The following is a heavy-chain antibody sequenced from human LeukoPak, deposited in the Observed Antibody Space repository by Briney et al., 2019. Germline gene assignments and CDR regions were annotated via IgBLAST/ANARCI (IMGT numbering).Heavy chain of an antibody. Sequence: PGGSLRLSCAASGFTFSSYSMRWVRQAPGKGLEWVSTISGSGGSTYNADSVKGRFTISRDNSKNTLYLQMNSLRAEDTAVYYCAKLDIVVVPAVRIPYYFGYWGQGTLVTVSS. V-gene: IGHV3-23*01. CDR1: GFTFSSYS. CDR3: AKLDIVVVPAVRIPYYFGY. D-gene: IGHD2-2*03. CDR2: ISGSGGST. J-gene: IGHJ4*02.